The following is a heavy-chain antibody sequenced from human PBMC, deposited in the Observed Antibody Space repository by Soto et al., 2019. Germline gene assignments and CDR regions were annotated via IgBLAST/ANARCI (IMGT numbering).Heavy chain of an antibody. Sequence: PGESLKISCKGSGYSFTSYWIGWVRQMPGKGLEWMGIIYPGDSDTRYSPSFQGQVTISADKSISTAYLQWSSLKASDTAMYYCARQGPIAAAGTRIYYYYGMDGWGQGTTVTVSS. D-gene: IGHD6-13*01. CDR3: ARQGPIAAAGTRIYYYYGMDG. J-gene: IGHJ6*02. CDR1: GYSFTSYW. V-gene: IGHV5-51*01. CDR2: IYPGDSDT.